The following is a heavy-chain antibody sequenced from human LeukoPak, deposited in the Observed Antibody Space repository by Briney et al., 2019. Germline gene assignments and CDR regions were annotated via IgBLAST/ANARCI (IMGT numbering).Heavy chain of an antibody. J-gene: IGHJ6*03. CDR2: ISGSGGST. V-gene: IGHV3-23*01. Sequence: GGSPRLSCAASGFTFSSYGMSWVRQAPGKGLEWVSAISGSGGSTYYADSVKGRFTISRDNSKNTLYLQMNSLRAEDTAVYYCAKAFSPYSSGWTTYYYYYMDVWGKGTTVTISS. CDR3: AKAFSPYSSGWTTYYYYYMDV. CDR1: GFTFSSYG. D-gene: IGHD6-19*01.